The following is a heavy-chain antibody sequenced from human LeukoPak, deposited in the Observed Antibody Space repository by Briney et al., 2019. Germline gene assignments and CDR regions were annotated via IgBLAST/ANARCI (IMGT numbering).Heavy chain of an antibody. D-gene: IGHD6-19*01. V-gene: IGHV3-11*04. CDR1: GFTFSDYY. J-gene: IGHJ4*02. Sequence: GGSLRLSCAVSGFTFSDYYMSWVRQAPGKGLEWVSYISSVGSIIYYADSVKGRFTISRDNAKNSLSLQMNSLRAEDTAVYYCARDPATVAGTPNFDYWGQGTLVPVSS. CDR3: ARDPATVAGTPNFDY. CDR2: ISSVGSII.